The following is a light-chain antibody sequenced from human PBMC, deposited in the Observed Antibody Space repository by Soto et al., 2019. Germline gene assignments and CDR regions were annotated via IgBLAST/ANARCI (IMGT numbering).Light chain of an antibody. V-gene: IGKV1-5*01. CDR3: QHYKSYSPRT. CDR1: QSISSW. CDR2: DAS. Sequence: DIQLTQSHSTLSASVGDRVTITCRASQSISSWLAWSQQKPGKAPDLLISDASRLESGVPSSFSGGGAGTEFSQPISGLQPDDFATYYCQHYKSYSPRTFGQGTKVEIK. J-gene: IGKJ1*01.